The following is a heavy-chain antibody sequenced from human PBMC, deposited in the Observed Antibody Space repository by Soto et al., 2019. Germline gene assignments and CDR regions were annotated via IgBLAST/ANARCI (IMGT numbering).Heavy chain of an antibody. CDR2: INYSGST. D-gene: IGHD3-9*01. Sequence: QVQLQESGPGLVKPSETLSLTCTVSGGSISYYYWCWIRQPPGKGLEWIGYINYSGSTNYNPSPPSXPTISIAASQTHFSLKLRSVSAAATAVYYCARQDDILTGVDYWGQGTLVPVSS. V-gene: IGHV4-59*08. CDR3: ARQDDILTGVDY. CDR1: GGSISYYY. J-gene: IGHJ4*02.